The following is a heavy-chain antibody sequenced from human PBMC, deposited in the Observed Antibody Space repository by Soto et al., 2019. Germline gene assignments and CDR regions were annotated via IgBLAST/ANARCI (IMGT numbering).Heavy chain of an antibody. D-gene: IGHD3-22*01. V-gene: IGHV3-30*18. Sequence: GGSLRLYCAASGFTFSSYGMHWARQAPGKGLEWVAVISYDGSNKYYADSVKGRFTISRDNSKNTLYLQMNSLRAEDTAVYYCANSRHGWVYYDSSGYYGSPDYWGQGTLVTGS. J-gene: IGHJ4*02. CDR3: ANSRHGWVYYDSSGYYGSPDY. CDR2: ISYDGSNK. CDR1: GFTFSSYG.